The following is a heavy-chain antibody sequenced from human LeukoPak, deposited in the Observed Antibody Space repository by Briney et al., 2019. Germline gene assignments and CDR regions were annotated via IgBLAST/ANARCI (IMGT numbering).Heavy chain of an antibody. J-gene: IGHJ6*03. CDR2: IYTSGST. D-gene: IGHD4-11*01. Sequence: SETLSLTCTVSGGSISSYYWSWIRQPAGKGLEWIGRIYTSGSTNYNPSLKSRVTMSVDTSKNQFSLKLSSVTAADTAVYYCASTSTTVGYYYYYMDVWGEGTTVTVSS. CDR3: ASTSTTVGYYYYYMDV. CDR1: GGSISSYY. V-gene: IGHV4-4*07.